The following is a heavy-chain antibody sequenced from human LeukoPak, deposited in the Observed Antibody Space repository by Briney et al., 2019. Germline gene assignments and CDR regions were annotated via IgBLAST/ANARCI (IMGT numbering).Heavy chain of an antibody. CDR2: IYHSGST. CDR1: DDSISHYY. CDR3: ARQSYYSWNRFDN. Sequence: PSETLSLTCTVSDDSISHYYWSWIRQPPGKGLEWIGYIYHSGSTKYNPSLKSRVTISIDTSKHQFSLKLSSVTAADTAVYYCARQSYYSWNRFDNWGQGALVTVSS. J-gene: IGHJ4*02. D-gene: IGHD1-1*01. V-gene: IGHV4-59*08.